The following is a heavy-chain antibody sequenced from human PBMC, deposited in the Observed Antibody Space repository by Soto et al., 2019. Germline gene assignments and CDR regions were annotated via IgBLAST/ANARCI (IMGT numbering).Heavy chain of an antibody. Sequence: GGSLRLSCASSGFTFSSYSMNWVRQAPGKGLEWVSSISSSSSYIYYADSVKGRFTISRDNAKNTLYLQMNSLRAEDTAVYYYARGLLYLYAMDVWGQGTAVTVSS. CDR1: GFTFSSYS. D-gene: IGHD2-8*01. CDR2: ISSSSSYI. V-gene: IGHV3-21*01. J-gene: IGHJ6*02. CDR3: ARGLLYLYAMDV.